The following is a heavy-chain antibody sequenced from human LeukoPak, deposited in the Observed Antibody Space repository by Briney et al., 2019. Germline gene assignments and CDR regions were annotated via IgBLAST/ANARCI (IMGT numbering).Heavy chain of an antibody. Sequence: GGSLRLSCAASGFTFSDYYMSWIRQASGKGLEWVSYISSSGSTIYYADSVKGRFTISRDNANNSLYLQMNSLRAEDTAVYYCARVTLTSANFDYWGQGTLVIVSS. CDR1: GFTFSDYY. CDR3: ARVTLTSANFDY. J-gene: IGHJ4*02. V-gene: IGHV3-11*01. CDR2: ISSSGSTI.